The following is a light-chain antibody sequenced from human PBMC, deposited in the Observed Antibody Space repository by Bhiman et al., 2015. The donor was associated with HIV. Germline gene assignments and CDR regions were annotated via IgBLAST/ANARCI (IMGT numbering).Light chain of an antibody. CDR2: DVD. CDR1: SSDVGGYNF. CDR3: ASYTGDSTWL. J-gene: IGLJ3*02. V-gene: IGLV2-14*03. Sequence: QSALTQPASVSGSPGQSITISCTGTSSDVGGYNFVAWYRQYPGSSPQVVIYDVDKRPSGISRRFFGSRSGNTATLTITELQSEDEADYFCASYTGDSTWLFGVGTKLTVL.